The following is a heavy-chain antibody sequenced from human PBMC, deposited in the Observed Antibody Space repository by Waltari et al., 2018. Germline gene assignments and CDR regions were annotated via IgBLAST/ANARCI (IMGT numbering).Heavy chain of an antibody. CDR3: ARLYCSGGSCTFDY. V-gene: IGHV4-61*09. D-gene: IGHD2-15*01. CDR2: IYTQGST. J-gene: IGHJ4*02. Sequence: QVQLQESGPGLVKPSQTLSLTCTVSGGALSSGSYYWSWIRQPAGKGLEWIGYIYTQGSTNYTPPLKSRVTISGETSKNQFSLKLSAVSAADTAVYYCARLYCSGGSCTFDYWGQGTLVTGPS. CDR1: GGALSSGSYY.